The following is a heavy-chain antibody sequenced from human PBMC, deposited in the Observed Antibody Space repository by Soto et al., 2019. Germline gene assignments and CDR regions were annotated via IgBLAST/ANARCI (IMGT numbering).Heavy chain of an antibody. CDR2: IYHSGST. Sequence: SETLSLTCAVSPGSISSSNWWSWVRQPPGKGLEWIGEIYHSGSTNYNPSLKSRVTISVDKSKNQFSLKLSSVTAADTAVYYCASVRGGYYYAMDVWGQGTTVT. CDR3: ASVRGGYYYAMDV. J-gene: IGHJ6*02. CDR1: PGSISSSNW. D-gene: IGHD3-10*02. V-gene: IGHV4-4*02.